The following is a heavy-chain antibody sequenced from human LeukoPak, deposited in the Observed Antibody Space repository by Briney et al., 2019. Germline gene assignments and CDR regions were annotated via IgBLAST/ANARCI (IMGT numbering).Heavy chain of an antibody. V-gene: IGHV4-34*01. D-gene: IGHD4-23*01. CDR2: INHSGST. J-gene: IGHJ3*02. CDR3: ASTGTTVVTPGAFDI. Sequence: SETLSLTCAVYGGSFSGYYWSWIRQPPGKGLEWIGEINHSGSTNYNPSLKSRVTISVDTSKSQFSLKLSSVTAADTAVYYCASTGTTVVTPGAFDIWGQGTMVTVSS. CDR1: GGSFSGYY.